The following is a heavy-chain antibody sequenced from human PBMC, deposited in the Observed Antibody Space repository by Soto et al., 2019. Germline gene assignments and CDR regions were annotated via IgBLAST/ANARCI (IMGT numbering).Heavy chain of an antibody. V-gene: IGHV3-21*01. Sequence: PGRLLRLSKGASGGKSVSLSISWIRKEQGKGLEWFASISSTGGYSYIADSVKGRFTISRDNAKKSVYLQMSRLTAEDAALYFCAREREGGCERPRYWVFEPWGQGTQVTGFS. CDR2: ISSTGGYS. J-gene: IGHJ5*02. D-gene: IGHD1-1*01. CDR3: AREREGGCERPRYWVFEP. CDR1: GGKSVSLS.